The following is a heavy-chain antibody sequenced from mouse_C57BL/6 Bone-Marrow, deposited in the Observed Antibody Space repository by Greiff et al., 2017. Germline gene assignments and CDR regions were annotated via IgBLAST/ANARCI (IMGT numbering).Heavy chain of an antibody. V-gene: IGHV5-9-1*02. D-gene: IGHD1-1*01. Sequence: EVHLVESGGGLVKPGGSLKLSCAASGFTFSSYAMSWVRQTPEKRLEWVAYISSGGDYIYYADTVKGRFTISRDNARNTLYLQMSSLKSEDTAMYYCTRDITTVRSGDWYFDVWGTGTTVTVSS. J-gene: IGHJ1*03. CDR2: ISSGGDYI. CDR1: GFTFSSYA. CDR3: TRDITTVRSGDWYFDV.